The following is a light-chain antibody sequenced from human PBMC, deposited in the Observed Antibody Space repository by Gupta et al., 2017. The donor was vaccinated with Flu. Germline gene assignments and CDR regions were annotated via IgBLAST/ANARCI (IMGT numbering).Light chain of an antibody. Sequence: SLGERATINCKSSQSVLYSSNNKNYLAWYQQKPGQPPKLLIYWASTRESGVPDRFSGSGSGTDFTLTISSLQAEDVAVYYCQQEYSTPWTFGQGTKVEIK. CDR3: QQEYSTPWT. CDR1: QSVLYSSNNKNY. J-gene: IGKJ1*01. CDR2: WAS. V-gene: IGKV4-1*01.